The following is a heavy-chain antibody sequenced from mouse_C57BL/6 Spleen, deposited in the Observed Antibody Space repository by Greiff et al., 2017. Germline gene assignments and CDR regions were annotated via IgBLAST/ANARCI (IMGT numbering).Heavy chain of an antibody. CDR1: GYTFTSYW. D-gene: IGHD3-3*01. CDR2: INPSNGGT. Sequence: QVQLQQPGTELVTPGASVKLSCKASGYTFTSYWMHWVKQRPGQGLEWIGNINPSNGGTNYNEKLKSKATLTVDKSSSTAYMQLISLTSEDSSVYYCARGTGRYFDYWGQGTTLTVSS. V-gene: IGHV1-53*01. J-gene: IGHJ2*01. CDR3: ARGTGRYFDY.